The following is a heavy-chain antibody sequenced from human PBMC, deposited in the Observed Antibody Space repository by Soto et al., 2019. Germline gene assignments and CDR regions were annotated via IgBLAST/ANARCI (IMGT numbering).Heavy chain of an antibody. CDR1: GFAFSNSA. CDR3: AAEVIAVDADSDH. Sequence: SVKVSCKASGFAFSNSAVQWGRQSRGQRLEWMGWIVVGSGHPNLAQKFQDRVTLTRDMYTGTAYMELSSLRSEATAVYYCAAEVIAVDADSDHWGQ. CDR2: IVVGSGHP. J-gene: IGHJ4*01. V-gene: IGHV1-58*01. D-gene: IGHD6-19*01.